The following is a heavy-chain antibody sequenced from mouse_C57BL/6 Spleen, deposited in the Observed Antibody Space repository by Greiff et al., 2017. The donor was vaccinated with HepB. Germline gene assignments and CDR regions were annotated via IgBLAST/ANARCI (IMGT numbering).Heavy chain of an antibody. V-gene: IGHV5-4*03. CDR2: ISDGGSYT. CDR1: GFTFSSYA. CDR3: ARGYGSRHYWYFDV. D-gene: IGHD1-1*01. Sequence: DVKLVESGGGLVKPGGSLKLSCAASGFTFSSYAMSWVRQTPEKRLEWVATISDGGSYTYYPDNVKGRFTISRDNAKNNLYLQMSHLKSEDTAMYYCARGYGSRHYWYFDVWGTGTTVTVSS. J-gene: IGHJ1*03.